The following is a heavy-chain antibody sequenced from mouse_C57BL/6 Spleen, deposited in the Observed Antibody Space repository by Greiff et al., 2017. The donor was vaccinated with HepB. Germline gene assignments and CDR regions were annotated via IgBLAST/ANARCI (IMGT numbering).Heavy chain of an antibody. CDR1: GYSFTGYY. D-gene: IGHD2-1*01. V-gene: IGHV1-42*01. CDR3: ARDAHGNYPWFAY. CDR2: INPSSGGT. Sequence: EVQLQQSGPELVKPGASVKISCEASGYSFTGYYMNWVKQSSEKSLEWIGEINPSSGGTTYNQKLKDKATFTVDKSSTTAYMQLKSLTSEDSAIYYCARDAHGNYPWFAYWGQGTTVTVSA. J-gene: IGHJ3*01.